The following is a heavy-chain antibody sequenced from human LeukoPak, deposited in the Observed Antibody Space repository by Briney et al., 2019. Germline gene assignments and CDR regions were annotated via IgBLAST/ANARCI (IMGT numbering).Heavy chain of an antibody. V-gene: IGHV3-53*01. CDR1: GFSFSNY. CDR2: IYTGGST. J-gene: IGHJ4*02. D-gene: IGHD6-13*01. Sequence: GGSLRLSCTTSGFSFSNYMSWVRQAPGKGLEYVSVIYTGGSTYYADSVKGRFTISRDKSKNTLDLQMDSLRAEDTAVYYCARLIAAAGRVYFDSWGQGTLVTVSS. CDR3: ARLIAAAGRVYFDS.